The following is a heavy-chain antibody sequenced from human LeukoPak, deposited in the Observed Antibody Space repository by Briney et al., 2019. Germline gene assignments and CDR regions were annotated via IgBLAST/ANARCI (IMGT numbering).Heavy chain of an antibody. Sequence: PGGSLRLSCAASGFTFSSYGMHWVRQAPGKGLEWVAVISYDGGNKYYADSVKGRFTISRDNSKHTVYLQMNSLRTEDTAVYYCARDFASGGWYHKSYFQHWGQGTLVTVSS. CDR1: GFTFSSYG. V-gene: IGHV3-30*19. CDR3: ARDFASGGWYHKSYFQH. J-gene: IGHJ1*01. CDR2: ISYDGGNK. D-gene: IGHD6-19*01.